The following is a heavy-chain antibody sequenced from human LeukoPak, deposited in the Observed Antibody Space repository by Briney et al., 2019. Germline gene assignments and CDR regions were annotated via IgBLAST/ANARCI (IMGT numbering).Heavy chain of an antibody. CDR1: GYTFTSYG. Sequence: ASVKVSCKASGYTFTSYGISWVRQAPGQGLEWIGWISAYNGNTNYAQKLQGRVTMTTDTSTSTAYMELRSLRSDDTAVYYCARDDIVVVPAARSWFDPWGQGTLVTVSS. V-gene: IGHV1-18*01. J-gene: IGHJ5*02. D-gene: IGHD2-2*01. CDR2: ISAYNGNT. CDR3: ARDDIVVVPAARSWFDP.